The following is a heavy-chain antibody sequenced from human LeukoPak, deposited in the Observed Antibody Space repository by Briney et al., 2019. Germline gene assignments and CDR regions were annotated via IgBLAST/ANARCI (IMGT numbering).Heavy chain of an antibody. CDR2: IRSKAYGGTT. D-gene: IGHD2-15*01. J-gene: IGHJ3*02. Sequence: GGSLRLSCTASGFTFGDYAMSWVRQAPGKGLEWVGFIRSKAYGGTTEYAASVKGRFTISGDDSKSIAYLQMNSLKTEDTAVYYCTRPRWSDAFDIWGQGTMVTVSS. V-gene: IGHV3-49*04. CDR3: TRPRWSDAFDI. CDR1: GFTFGDYA.